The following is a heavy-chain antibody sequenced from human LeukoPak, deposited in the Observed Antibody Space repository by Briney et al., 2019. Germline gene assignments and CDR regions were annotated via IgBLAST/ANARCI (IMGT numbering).Heavy chain of an antibody. CDR1: GFTLRSYW. V-gene: IGHV3-7*01. D-gene: IGHD2-15*01. Sequence: GGSLRLSCAASGFTLRSYWMSWVRQAPGKGLEWVANMKLDGSEEYYVDSVKGRFTISSDNAKNSLYLQMNSLRVDDTAVYYCARWARYCSSGSCYSWFDPWGQGTLVTVSS. CDR2: MKLDGSEE. J-gene: IGHJ5*02. CDR3: ARWARYCSSGSCYSWFDP.